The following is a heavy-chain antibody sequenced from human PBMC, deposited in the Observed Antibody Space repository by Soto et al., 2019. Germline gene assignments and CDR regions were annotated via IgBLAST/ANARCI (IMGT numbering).Heavy chain of an antibody. V-gene: IGHV3-21*01. CDR1: GFTFSSYS. D-gene: IGHD3-3*01. Sequence: GGSLRLSCAASGFTFSSYSMNWVRQAPGKGLEWVSSISSSSSYIYYADSVKGRFTISRDNAKNSLYLQMNSLRAEDTAVYYCARGDRHNFGVVIIGSGFDPWGQGTLVTVSS. CDR3: ARGDRHNFGVVIIGSGFDP. J-gene: IGHJ5*02. CDR2: ISSSSSYI.